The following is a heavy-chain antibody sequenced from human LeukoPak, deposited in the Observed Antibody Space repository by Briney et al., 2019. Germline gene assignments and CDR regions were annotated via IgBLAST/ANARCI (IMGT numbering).Heavy chain of an antibody. J-gene: IGHJ4*02. CDR2: ISYDGSNK. V-gene: IGHV3-30*03. Sequence: GGSLRLSCAASGFTFSSYGIHWVRQAPGKGLEWVAVISYDGSNKYYADSVKGRFTISRDNSKNTVYLQMDSLRAEDTAVYYCARGPQRDYDILTGYYPFDYWGQGTLVTVSS. CDR3: ARGPQRDYDILTGYYPFDY. D-gene: IGHD3-9*01. CDR1: GFTFSSYG.